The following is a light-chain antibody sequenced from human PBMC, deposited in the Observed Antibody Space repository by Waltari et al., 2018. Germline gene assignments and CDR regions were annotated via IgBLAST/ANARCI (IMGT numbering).Light chain of an antibody. CDR1: SSDVGGYNY. Sequence: QSALTQPASVSGSPGQSITISCTGTSSDVGGYNYFSWYQQHPGKAPKLWIYEVSNRPSGFSNRFSGSKSGNTASLTISGLQAEDEADYYCSSYTSSSTYVFGTGTKVTVL. V-gene: IGLV2-14*01. CDR3: SSYTSSSTYV. J-gene: IGLJ1*01. CDR2: EVS.